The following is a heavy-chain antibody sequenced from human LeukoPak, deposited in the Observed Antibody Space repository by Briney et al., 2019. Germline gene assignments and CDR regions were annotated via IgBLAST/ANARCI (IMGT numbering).Heavy chain of an antibody. J-gene: IGHJ4*02. D-gene: IGHD6-13*01. Sequence: SGPTLVNPTQTLTLTCTFSGFSLSTNGMCVSWIRQPPGKALEWLARIDWDDDKRYSTSLRTRLTISKDTSKNQVVLTMTNMDPVDTATYYCARIYRDYSSSWPLDYWGRGTLVTVSS. CDR1: GFSLSTNGMC. CDR3: ARIYRDYSSSWPLDY. CDR2: IDWDDDK. V-gene: IGHV2-70*11.